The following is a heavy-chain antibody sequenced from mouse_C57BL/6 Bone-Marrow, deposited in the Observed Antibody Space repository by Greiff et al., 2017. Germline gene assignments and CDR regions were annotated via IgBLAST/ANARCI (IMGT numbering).Heavy chain of an antibody. CDR3: ARWGGLRVDYAMDD. CDR1: GYTFTSYW. V-gene: IGHV1-69*01. CDR2: IDPSDSYT. D-gene: IGHD2-4*01. Sequence: QVQLQQPGAELVMPGASVKLSCKASGYTFTSYWMHWVKQRPGQGLEWIGEIDPSDSYTNYNQKFKGKSTLTVDKSSSTAYMQLSSLTSEDSAVYYCARWGGLRVDYAMDDWGQGTSVTVSS. J-gene: IGHJ4*01.